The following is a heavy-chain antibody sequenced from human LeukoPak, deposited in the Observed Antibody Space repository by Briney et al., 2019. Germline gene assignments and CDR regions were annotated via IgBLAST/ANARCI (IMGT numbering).Heavy chain of an antibody. CDR2: IYYSGST. J-gene: IGHJ3*02. Sequence: SETLSLTCTVSGGSISSYYWSWIRQPPGKGLEWIGYIYYSGSTNYNPSLKSRVTISVDTSKNQFSLKLSSVTAADTAVYYCAREWGGPTTHDAFDIWGQGTMVTASS. CDR3: AREWGGPTTHDAFDI. CDR1: GGSISSYY. D-gene: IGHD3-16*01. V-gene: IGHV4-59*01.